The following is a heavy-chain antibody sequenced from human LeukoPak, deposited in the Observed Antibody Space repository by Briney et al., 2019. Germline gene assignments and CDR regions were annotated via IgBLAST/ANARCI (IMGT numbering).Heavy chain of an antibody. V-gene: IGHV3-33*06. CDR2: IWYDGSNK. CDR3: AKDPIAHYDSSGYSWFDP. CDR1: XXTXSSYG. Sequence: PGGSXXLSCXASXXTXSSYGMQWVRQAPGKGLEWVAVIWYDGSNKYYADSVKGRFTISRDNSKNTLYLQMNSLRAEDTAVYYCAKDPIAHYDSSGYSWFDPWGQGTLVTVSS. D-gene: IGHD3-22*01. J-gene: IGHJ5*02.